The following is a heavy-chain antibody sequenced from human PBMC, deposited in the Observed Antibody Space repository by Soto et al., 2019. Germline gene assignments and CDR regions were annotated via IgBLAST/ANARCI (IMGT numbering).Heavy chain of an antibody. CDR1: GGSISSSSYY. V-gene: IGHV4-39*01. Sequence: PSETLSLTCTVSGGSISSSSYYWGWIRQPPGKGLEWIGSIYYSGSTYYNPSLKSRVTISVDTSKNQFSLKLSSVTAADTAVYYCARGYCSSTSCYLEGRHYDFWSGYYYDEYYFDYWGQGTLVTVSS. CDR3: ARGYCSSTSCYLEGRHYDFWSGYYYDEYYFDY. D-gene: IGHD2-2*01. J-gene: IGHJ4*02. CDR2: IYYSGST.